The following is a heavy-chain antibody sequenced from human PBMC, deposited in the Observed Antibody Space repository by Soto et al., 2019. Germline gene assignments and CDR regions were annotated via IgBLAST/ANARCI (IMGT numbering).Heavy chain of an antibody. CDR2: IYYSGST. J-gene: IGHJ6*02. CDR3: ARGGIPPSGYGIAYAMDV. CDR1: GVSISGSRYY. V-gene: IGHV4-39*01. Sequence: SETLSLTCTVSGVSISGSRYYWGWIRQPPGRGLEWIGNIYYSGSTYYTPALKSRVTLSVDTSKNQFSLNLNSVTASDTAVYYCARGGIPPSGYGIAYAMDVWGQGTTVTVSS. D-gene: IGHD1-26*01.